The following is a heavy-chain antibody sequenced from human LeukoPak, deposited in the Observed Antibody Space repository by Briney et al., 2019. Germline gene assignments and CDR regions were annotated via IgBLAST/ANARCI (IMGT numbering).Heavy chain of an antibody. J-gene: IGHJ4*02. CDR3: ARVIAGAVADDY. CDR2: INHSGST. CDR1: GGSFSGYY. Sequence: SETLSLTCAVYGGSFSGYYWSWIRQPPGKGLEWIGEINHSGSTNYNPSLKSRVTISVDTSKNQFSLKLSSVTAADTAVYYCARVIAGAVADDYWGQGTLVTVSS. V-gene: IGHV4-34*01. D-gene: IGHD6-19*01.